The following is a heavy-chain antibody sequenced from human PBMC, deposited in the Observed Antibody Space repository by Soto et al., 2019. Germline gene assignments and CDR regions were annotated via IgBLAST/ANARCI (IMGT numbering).Heavy chain of an antibody. D-gene: IGHD6-19*01. J-gene: IGHJ4*02. CDR2: IKQAASDI. CDR3: AGGGGWVFNY. V-gene: IGHV3-7*01. CDR1: GFIFSNFW. Sequence: VQLVESGGGLVQPGGSLRLSCAGTGFIFSNFWMTWVRQAPGKGLEWVAIIKQAASDIRYADSVKGRFTISRDNAKSSMFLQLDSLRAEDTAVYFCAGGGGWVFNYWGQGTLVAVSS.